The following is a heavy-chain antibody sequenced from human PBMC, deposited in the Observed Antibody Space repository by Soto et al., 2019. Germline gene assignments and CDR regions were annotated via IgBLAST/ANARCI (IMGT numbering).Heavy chain of an antibody. V-gene: IGHV4-59*11. D-gene: IGHD6-19*01. J-gene: IGHJ4*02. CDR2: IDYSGTT. Sequence: ASETLSLTCSVSGDSISSHHWSWIRQPPGKGLEWLGDIDYSGTTNYNPSLKSRVTMSIDTPKSQFSLRLSSVTAADTAVYYCARDRRTTGWFYFDYWGQGTLVTVSS. CDR1: GDSISSHH. CDR3: ARDRRTTGWFYFDY.